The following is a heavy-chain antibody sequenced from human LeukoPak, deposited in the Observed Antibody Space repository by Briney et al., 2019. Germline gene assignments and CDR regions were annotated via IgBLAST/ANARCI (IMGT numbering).Heavy chain of an antibody. D-gene: IGHD6-19*01. V-gene: IGHV3-33*06. CDR3: AEGWYSSGWYLDY. J-gene: IGHJ4*02. CDR2: IWYDGSNK. CDR1: GFTFSSYG. Sequence: GGSLRLSCAASGFTFSSYGMHWVRQAPGKGLEWVAVIWYDGSNKYYADSVKGRFTISRDNSKNTLYLQMNSLRAEDTAVYYCAEGWYSSGWYLDYWGQGTLVTVSS.